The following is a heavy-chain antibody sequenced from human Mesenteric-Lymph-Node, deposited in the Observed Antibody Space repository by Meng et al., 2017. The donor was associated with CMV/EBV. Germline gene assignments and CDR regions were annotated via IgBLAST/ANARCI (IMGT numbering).Heavy chain of an antibody. D-gene: IGHD6-13*01. CDR1: GGSVSSGRYY. V-gene: IGHV4-61*01. CDR3: ARFYSTSFLFDY. CDR2: IYYSGSA. Sequence: SETLSLTYTVSGGSVSSGRYYWSWIRQPPGKGLEWIGYIYYSGSANYNPSLKSRVTISVDTSKIQFSLKLTSVTAADTAVYYCARFYSTSFLFDYWGQGSLVTVSS. J-gene: IGHJ4*02.